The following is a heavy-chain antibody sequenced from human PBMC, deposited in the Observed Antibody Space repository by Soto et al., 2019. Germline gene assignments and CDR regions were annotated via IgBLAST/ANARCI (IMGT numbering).Heavy chain of an antibody. CDR2: ISSSSSTI. CDR1: GFTFSSYS. V-gene: IGHV3-48*02. D-gene: IGHD6-19*01. Sequence: GGSLRLSCAASGFTFSSYSMNWVRQAPGKGLEWVSYISSSSSTIYYADSVKGRFTISRDNAKNSLYLQVNSLRDEDTAVYYCARDDRRIAVAGTNYYYGMDVWGQGTTVTVSS. CDR3: ARDDRRIAVAGTNYYYGMDV. J-gene: IGHJ6*02.